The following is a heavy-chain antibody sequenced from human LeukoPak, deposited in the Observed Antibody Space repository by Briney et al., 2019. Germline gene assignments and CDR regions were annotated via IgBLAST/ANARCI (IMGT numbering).Heavy chain of an antibody. Sequence: SETLSLTCTVSGGSISNYYWSWIRQPAGKGLEWIGRIYTSGSTNYNPSLESRVTMSVDTSKKQFSLILSSVTAADTAVYYCARDRCNSTNCSARVAFDIWGQGAMVTVSS. CDR3: ARDRCNSTNCSARVAFDI. D-gene: IGHD2-2*01. V-gene: IGHV4-4*07. CDR2: IYTSGST. CDR1: GGSISNYY. J-gene: IGHJ3*02.